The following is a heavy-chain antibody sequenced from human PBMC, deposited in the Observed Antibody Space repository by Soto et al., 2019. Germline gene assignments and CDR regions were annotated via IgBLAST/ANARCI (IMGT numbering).Heavy chain of an antibody. CDR2: ISAYNDNT. CDR1: GYTFTSYG. J-gene: IGHJ4*02. Sequence: ASVKVSCKASGYTFTSYGISWVRQAPGQGLEWMGWISAYNDNTNYAQKHQGRVTMTTDTSTSTAYMELRSLRSDDTAVYYCARNDYDFWSGHSHYPMGTNFDYWGQGTLVTVSS. D-gene: IGHD3-3*01. V-gene: IGHV1-18*01. CDR3: ARNDYDFWSGHSHYPMGTNFDY.